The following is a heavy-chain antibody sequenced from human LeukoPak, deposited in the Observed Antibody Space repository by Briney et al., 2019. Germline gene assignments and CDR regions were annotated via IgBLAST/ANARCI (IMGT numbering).Heavy chain of an antibody. Sequence: GGSLRLSCAASGFTFSSYEMNWVRQAPGKGLEWVSYISSSGSTTYYADSVKGRFTISRDNAKNSLYLQMNSLRAEDTAVYYCARESGYSYGCFDYWGQGTLVTVSS. CDR3: ARESGYSYGCFDY. V-gene: IGHV3-48*03. J-gene: IGHJ4*02. CDR1: GFTFSSYE. D-gene: IGHD5-18*01. CDR2: ISSSGSTT.